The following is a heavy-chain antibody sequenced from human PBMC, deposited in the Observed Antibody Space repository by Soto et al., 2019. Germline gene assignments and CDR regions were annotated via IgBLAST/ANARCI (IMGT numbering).Heavy chain of an antibody. J-gene: IGHJ3*02. CDR2: IIPIFGTA. Sequence: QVQLVQSGAEVKKPGSSVKVSCKASGGTFSSYAISWVRQAPGQGLEWMGGIIPIFGTANYAQKFQCRVTITADEATSTVYMELSRLISEDTAVYYCARIDGGSEAFDICGQVTMVTVSS. CDR1: GGTFSSYA. CDR3: ARIDGGSEAFDI. D-gene: IGHD6-25*01. V-gene: IGHV1-69*01.